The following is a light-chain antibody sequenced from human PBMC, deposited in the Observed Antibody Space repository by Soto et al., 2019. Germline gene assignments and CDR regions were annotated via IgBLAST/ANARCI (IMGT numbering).Light chain of an antibody. CDR3: SSYTSSNTHV. Sequence: QSALTQPASVSGSPGQSITISCTGTSSDVGRYNHVSWYQHHPGKAPKLMIYEVSNQPSGVSNRFSGSKSGNTASLTISGLQAEDEADYYCSSYTSSNTHVFGTGTKLTVL. CDR2: EVS. J-gene: IGLJ1*01. V-gene: IGLV2-14*01. CDR1: SSDVGRYNH.